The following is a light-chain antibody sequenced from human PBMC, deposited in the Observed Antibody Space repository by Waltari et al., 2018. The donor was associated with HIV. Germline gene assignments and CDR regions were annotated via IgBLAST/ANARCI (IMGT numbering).Light chain of an antibody. V-gene: IGLV1-47*01. J-gene: IGLJ2*01. CDR1: SSNIGGNY. Sequence: QSVLTQPPSASGTPGQRVTISCSGSSSNIGGNYVYWYQQLPRTAPKLLIDRNNQRPSGVPDRFSGSKSGTSASLAISGLRSEDEADYYCAAWDDSLNGLVFGGGTKLTVL. CDR2: RNN. CDR3: AAWDDSLNGLV.